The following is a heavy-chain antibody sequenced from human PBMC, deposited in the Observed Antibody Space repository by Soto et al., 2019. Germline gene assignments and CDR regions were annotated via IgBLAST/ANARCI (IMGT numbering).Heavy chain of an antibody. J-gene: IGHJ4*02. CDR1: GGSISSSSYY. CDR2: IYYCGTT. V-gene: IGHV4-39*01. D-gene: IGHD3-10*01. CDR3: SRRSWRGVVFDC. Sequence: QLQLQESGPGLVKPSETLSLTCTVSGGSISSSSYYWGWIRQPPGKGLEWIGNIYYCGTTYYNPSLTSRVTLSVDTSRNQFSLKLKSVTAAATAVYYCSRRSWRGVVFDCWGQVTLVTVSS.